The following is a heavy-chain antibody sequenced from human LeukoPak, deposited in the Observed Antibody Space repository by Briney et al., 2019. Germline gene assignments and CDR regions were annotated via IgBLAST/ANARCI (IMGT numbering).Heavy chain of an antibody. CDR3: ARGGVVPAAEYAFDI. Sequence: GASVKVSCKASRYTFTSYGISWVRQAPGQGLEWMGIINPSGGSTSYAQKFQGRVNMTRDMSTSTVYMELSSLRSEDTAVYYCARGGVVPAAEYAFDIWGQGTMVTVSS. D-gene: IGHD2-2*01. CDR1: RYTFTSYG. V-gene: IGHV1-46*01. J-gene: IGHJ3*02. CDR2: INPSGGST.